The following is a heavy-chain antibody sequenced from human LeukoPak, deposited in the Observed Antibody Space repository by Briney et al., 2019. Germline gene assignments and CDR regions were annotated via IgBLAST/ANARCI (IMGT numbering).Heavy chain of an antibody. CDR2: GDYSGGT. J-gene: IGHJ4*02. CDR1: GGSISSVKDY. CDR3: ARGLRDDYVWGSYRYVS. D-gene: IGHD3-16*02. V-gene: IGHV4-39*07. Sequence: SETLSLTCTVSGGSISSVKDYWAWIRQPPGKGPEWIASGDYSGGTYYNPSLKSRVTISVDTSKNQFSLKLSSVTAADTAVYYCARGLRDDYVWGSYRYVSWGQGTLVTVSS.